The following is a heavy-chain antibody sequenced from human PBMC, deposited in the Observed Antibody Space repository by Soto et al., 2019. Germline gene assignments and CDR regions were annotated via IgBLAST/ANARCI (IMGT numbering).Heavy chain of an antibody. Sequence: QVQLVESGGGVVQPGRSLRLSCAASGFTFSDYGMHWVRQAPGKGLEWVAVISYDGNNKYYADSVKGRFTISRDNSKNTLYLQMNSLRTEDTAVFYCVKDGGDSSAHFDNWGQGTLFTVSS. CDR1: GFTFSDYG. CDR3: VKDGGDSSAHFDN. J-gene: IGHJ4*02. V-gene: IGHV3-30*18. CDR2: ISYDGNNK. D-gene: IGHD6-25*01.